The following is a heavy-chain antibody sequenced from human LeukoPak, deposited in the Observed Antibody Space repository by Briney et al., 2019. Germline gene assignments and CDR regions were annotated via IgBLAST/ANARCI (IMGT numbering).Heavy chain of an antibody. V-gene: IGHV4-59*01. Sequence: SETLSLTCTVSGGSISSYYWSWIRQPPGKGLEWIGHIYYSGSTNYNSSLKSRVTISADTSKNQFSLKLSSVTAADTAVYYCARGVLYYYDSSGYFFDYWGQGTLVTVSS. CDR2: IYYSGST. CDR3: ARGVLYYYDSSGYFFDY. D-gene: IGHD3-22*01. CDR1: GGSISSYY. J-gene: IGHJ4*02.